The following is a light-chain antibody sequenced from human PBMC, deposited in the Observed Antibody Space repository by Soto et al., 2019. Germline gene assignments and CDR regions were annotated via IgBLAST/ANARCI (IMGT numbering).Light chain of an antibody. Sequence: AIQMTQSPSSLSASVGDRVTITCRASQGIRDDLGWFQQKPGKAPKLLIYAASSLQSGVPSRFSGSGSGTDFTLTISSLQPEDFATYYCLQDYDYPLTFGGGTKVEIK. J-gene: IGKJ4*01. V-gene: IGKV1-6*01. CDR2: AAS. CDR3: LQDYDYPLT. CDR1: QGIRDD.